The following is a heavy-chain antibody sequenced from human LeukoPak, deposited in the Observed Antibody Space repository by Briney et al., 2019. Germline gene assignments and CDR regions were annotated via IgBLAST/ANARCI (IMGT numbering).Heavy chain of an antibody. J-gene: IGHJ6*03. CDR2: INPNSGGT. D-gene: IGHD3-10*01. Sequence: ASVKVSCKASGYTFTSYGINWVRQAPGQGLEWMGWINPNSGGTNYAQKFQGRVTMTRDTSISTAYMELSRLRSDDTAVYYCARGGGRYGSYRPNYYYYMDVWGKGTTVTISS. V-gene: IGHV1-2*02. CDR1: GYTFTSYG. CDR3: ARGGGRYGSYRPNYYYYMDV.